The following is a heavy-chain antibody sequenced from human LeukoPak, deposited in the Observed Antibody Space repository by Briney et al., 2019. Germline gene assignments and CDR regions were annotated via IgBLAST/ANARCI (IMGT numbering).Heavy chain of an antibody. CDR2: IINDGSST. CDR3: VREHYFYHMDG. CDR1: GFTFSHYW. Sequence: GGSLRLSCAASGFTFSHYWMHWVRQAPGKGLVWVSRIINDGSSTSYVDSVKGRFTISRDNAENSLYLQMNRLRAEDTAVYYCVREHYFYHMDGWGEGTTVTVSS. J-gene: IGHJ6*03. V-gene: IGHV3-74*01.